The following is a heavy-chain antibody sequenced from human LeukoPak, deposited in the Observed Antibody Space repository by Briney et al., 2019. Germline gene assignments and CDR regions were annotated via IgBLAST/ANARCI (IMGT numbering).Heavy chain of an antibody. J-gene: IGHJ6*03. Sequence: QPGGSLRLSCAASGFTFSSYAMSWVRQAPGKGLEWVSAISGSGGSTYYADSVKGRVTIPRDNSKNRLYLQMTGLRAEDPAVYYCAKDFMIPPPYSSGWYGTYYYYMDVWGKGTTVTVSS. CDR1: GFTFSSYA. CDR2: ISGSGGST. CDR3: AKDFMIPPPYSSGWYGTYYYYMDV. V-gene: IGHV3-23*01. D-gene: IGHD6-19*01.